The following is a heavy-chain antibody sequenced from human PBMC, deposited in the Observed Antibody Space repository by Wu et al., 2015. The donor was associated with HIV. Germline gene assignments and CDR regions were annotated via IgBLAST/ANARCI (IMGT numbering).Heavy chain of an antibody. CDR2: IIPIFGTA. CDR3: ARLGGYCRGGTCYDYYGMDV. CDR1: GGTFSTYA. V-gene: IGHV1-69*05. Sequence: QVQLVQSGAEVKKPGSSVKVSCKASGGTFSTYAISWVRQAPGQGLEWMGGIIPIFGTANYAQKFQGRVSITTDEPTNTAYMELSSLTSEDTAVYYCARLGGYCRGGTCYDYYGMDVVGPRDHGHRLL. J-gene: IGHJ6*02. D-gene: IGHD2-15*01.